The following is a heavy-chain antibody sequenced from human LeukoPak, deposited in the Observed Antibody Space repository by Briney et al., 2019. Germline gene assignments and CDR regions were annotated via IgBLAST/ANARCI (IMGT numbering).Heavy chain of an antibody. CDR1: GFTFSSYS. D-gene: IGHD4/OR15-4a*01. J-gene: IGHJ4*02. V-gene: IGHV3-21*04. CDR2: ISSSSGYI. CDR3: ARRAGAYSHPYDY. Sequence: GGSLRLSCAASGFTFSSYSMKWVRQAPGKGLEWVSSISSSSGYIYYADSVKGRFTISRDNAKKSLYLQMNSLRAEDTAVYYCARRAGAYSHPYDYWGQGTLVTVSS.